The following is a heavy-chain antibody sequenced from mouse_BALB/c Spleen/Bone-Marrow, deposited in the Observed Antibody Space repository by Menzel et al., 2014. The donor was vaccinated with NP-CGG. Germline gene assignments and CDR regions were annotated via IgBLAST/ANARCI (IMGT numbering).Heavy chain of an antibody. CDR1: GYTFTSYV. V-gene: IGHV1-14*01. J-gene: IGHJ4*01. D-gene: IGHD2-4*01. CDR2: INPYNDGT. Sequence: VHVKQPGPELIKPGASVKMSCKASGYTFTSYVIHWVKQKPGQGLKWIGYINPYNDGTKYNEKFKGKATLTSDKSSSTAYMDLSSLASEDSAVYYCVRGVYYDYDEGALDYWGQGTSVTVSS. CDR3: VRGVYYDYDEGALDY.